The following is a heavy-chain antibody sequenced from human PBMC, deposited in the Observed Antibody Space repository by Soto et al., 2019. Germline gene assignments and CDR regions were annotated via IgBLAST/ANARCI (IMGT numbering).Heavy chain of an antibody. Sequence: GASVKVSCKASGYTFTGYYMHWVRQAPGQGLEWMGWINPNSGGTNYAQKFQGRVTMTRDTSISTAYMELSRLRSDDTAMYYCARETPDIAAAGTGWFDPWGQGTLVTVSS. CDR3: ARETPDIAAAGTGWFDP. J-gene: IGHJ5*02. CDR1: GYTFTGYY. V-gene: IGHV1-2*02. D-gene: IGHD6-13*01. CDR2: INPNSGGT.